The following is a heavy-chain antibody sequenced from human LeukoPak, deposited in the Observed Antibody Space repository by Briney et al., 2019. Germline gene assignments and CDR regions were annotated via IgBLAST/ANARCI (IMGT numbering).Heavy chain of an antibody. CDR3: ARNIGYCSSTSCLLYYYYMDV. D-gene: IGHD2-2*01. Sequence: GESLKISCKGSGYSFTSYWIGWVRQMPGKGLEWMGIIYPGDSDTRYSPSFQGQVTISADKSISTAYLQWSSLKASDTAMYYCARNIGYCSSTSCLLYYYYMDVWGKGTTVTVSS. V-gene: IGHV5-51*01. CDR2: IYPGDSDT. J-gene: IGHJ6*03. CDR1: GYSFTSYW.